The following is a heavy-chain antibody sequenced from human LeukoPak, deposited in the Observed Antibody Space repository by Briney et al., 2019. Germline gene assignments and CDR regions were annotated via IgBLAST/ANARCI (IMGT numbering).Heavy chain of an antibody. J-gene: IGHJ4*02. V-gene: IGHV3-23*01. CDR3: ARARVQWELPPD. D-gene: IGHD1-26*01. Sequence: GGSLRLSCAASGFTFSSYAMSWVRQAPGKGLEWVSAISGSGGSTYYADSVKGRFTISRDNSKNTLYLQMNSLRAEDTAVYYCARARVQWELPPDWGQGTLVTVSS. CDR2: ISGSGGST. CDR1: GFTFSSYA.